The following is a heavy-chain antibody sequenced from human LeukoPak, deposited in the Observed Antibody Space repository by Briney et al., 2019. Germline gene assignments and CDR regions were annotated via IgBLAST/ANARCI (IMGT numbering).Heavy chain of an antibody. J-gene: IGHJ4*02. CDR2: ISGSSSTI. CDR1: GFTFSSYA. D-gene: IGHD3-16*01. CDR3: ARGGYYFDY. V-gene: IGHV3-48*01. Sequence: GGSLRLSCAASGFTFSSYAMSWVRQAPGKGLEWVSYISGSSSTIYYADSVKGRFTISRDNAKNSLYLQMNSLRAEDTAVYYCARGGYYFDYWGQGTLVTVSS.